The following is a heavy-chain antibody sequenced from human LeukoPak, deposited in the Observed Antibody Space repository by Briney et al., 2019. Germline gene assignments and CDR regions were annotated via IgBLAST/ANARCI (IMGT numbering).Heavy chain of an antibody. D-gene: IGHD6-19*01. CDR3: AREYISGWFDY. J-gene: IGHJ4*02. CDR2: IRPGDGAT. V-gene: IGHV3-48*03. Sequence: VGSLRLSCAASGFTFSGYEIHWVRQAAGKGLEWTSDIRPGDGATYYADSVKGRFTISRDNAKNSLFLQLNSLRAEDTAIYYCAREYISGWFDYWGQGTLVTVSS. CDR1: GFTFSGYE.